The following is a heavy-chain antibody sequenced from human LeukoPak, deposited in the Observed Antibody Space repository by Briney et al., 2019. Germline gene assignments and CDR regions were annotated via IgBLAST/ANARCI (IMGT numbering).Heavy chain of an antibody. CDR3: ARVEHIVVVTAIQNWFDH. V-gene: IGHV4-34*01. J-gene: IGHJ5*02. D-gene: IGHD2-21*02. Sequence: HISSTNYNPSLKSRVTKSVDTTKNQFSLKLSSVTAADTAVYYCARVEHIVVVTAIQNWFDHWGQGTLVTVSS. CDR2: HISST.